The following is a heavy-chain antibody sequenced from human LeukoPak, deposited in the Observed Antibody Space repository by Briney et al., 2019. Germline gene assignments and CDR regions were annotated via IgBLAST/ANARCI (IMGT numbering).Heavy chain of an antibody. J-gene: IGHJ4*02. V-gene: IGHV1-46*01. CDR3: AREWTTTHWGVAYCGGDCYSGFDY. CDR1: GYTFTSYY. CDR2: INPSGGST. Sequence: ASVKVSCKASGYTFTSYYMHWGRQAPGQGLEWMGIINPSGGSTSYAQKFQGRVTMTRDMSTSTVYMELSSLRSEDTAVYYCAREWTTTHWGVAYCGGDCYSGFDYWGQGTLVTVSS. D-gene: IGHD2-21*02.